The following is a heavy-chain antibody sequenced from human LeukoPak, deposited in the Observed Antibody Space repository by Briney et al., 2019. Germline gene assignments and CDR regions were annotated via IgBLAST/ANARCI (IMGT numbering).Heavy chain of an antibody. CDR3: ARLGGSVGVREVIITETYFDY. Sequence: GASVKVSCKASGYTFTSYYMHWVRQAPGQGLEWMGIINPSGGRASYAQKFQGRVTMTRDMSTSTVYMELSSLRSEDTAVYYCARLGGSVGVREVIITETYFDYWGQGTLVTVSS. J-gene: IGHJ4*02. CDR1: GYTFTSYY. D-gene: IGHD3-10*01. CDR2: INPSGGRA. V-gene: IGHV1-46*01.